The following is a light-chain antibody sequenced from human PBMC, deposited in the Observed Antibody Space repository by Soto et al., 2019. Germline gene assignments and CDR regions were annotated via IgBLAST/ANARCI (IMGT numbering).Light chain of an antibody. Sequence: QSVLTQPPSVSGAPGQRVTISCTGNNSNLGAGYDVHWYQQLPGAAPKLVVFGNRNRPSGVHERFSGSKSGTSASLAITGLQAEDEADYYCQAYASSPTAFVFGGGTKLTVL. CDR1: NSNLGAGYD. CDR2: GNR. V-gene: IGLV1-40*01. CDR3: QAYASSPTAFV. J-gene: IGLJ3*02.